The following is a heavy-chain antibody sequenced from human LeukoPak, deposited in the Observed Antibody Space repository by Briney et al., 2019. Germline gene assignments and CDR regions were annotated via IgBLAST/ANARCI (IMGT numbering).Heavy chain of an antibody. CDR1: GFTFTDHY. V-gene: IGHV1-2*02. J-gene: IGHJ4*02. D-gene: IGHD3-9*01. CDR2: INGKSGAT. CDR3: VRDFDWGPDY. Sequence: ASVKVSCKASGFTFTDHYLHWARQVPGQGLEWMGWINGKSGATFYAQKFQDRITVTRDASIGTMYLELNRLTSDDTAVYYCVRDFDWGPDYWGQGTLVAVSS.